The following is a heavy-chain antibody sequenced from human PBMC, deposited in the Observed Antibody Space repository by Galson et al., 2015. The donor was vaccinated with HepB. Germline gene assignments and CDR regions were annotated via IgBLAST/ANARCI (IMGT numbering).Heavy chain of an antibody. CDR1: GFSLSTSGVG. V-gene: IGHV2-5*01. J-gene: IGHJ4*02. CDR2: IYWNDDK. Sequence: PALVKPTQTLTLTCTFSGFSLSTSGVGAGWIRQPPGKALEWLALIYWNDDKRYSPSLNSRLNITRDTSTNQVVLTMTNVDPVDTATYYCAHRIYDSSGERFDYWGQGTLVTVSS. CDR3: AHRIYDSSGERFDY. D-gene: IGHD3-22*01.